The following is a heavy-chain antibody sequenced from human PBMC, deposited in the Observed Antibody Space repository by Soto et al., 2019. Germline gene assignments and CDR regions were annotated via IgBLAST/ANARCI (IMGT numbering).Heavy chain of an antibody. Sequence: SETLSLTCTVSGGSISSSSYYWGWIRQPPGKGLEWIGSIYYSGSTYSNPSLKSRVTISVDTSKNQFSLKLSSVTAADTAVYYCASSTSWPFCAFYWGQGTLVTVSS. CDR3: ASSTSWPFCAFY. CDR2: IYYSGST. V-gene: IGHV4-39*01. J-gene: IGHJ4*02. D-gene: IGHD2-2*01. CDR1: GGSISSSSYY.